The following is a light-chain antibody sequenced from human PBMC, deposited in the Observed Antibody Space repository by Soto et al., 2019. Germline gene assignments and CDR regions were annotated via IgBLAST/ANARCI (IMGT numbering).Light chain of an antibody. CDR2: IAS. J-gene: IGKJ5*01. Sequence: EIVLTQSPGTLSLSPGERATLSCRASQSVTHNHLAWYQQKRGQAPRLLIYIASARATGLPGRFSGSGSGTDFTLTISRPEPEDFAVYYCQQYAGSPYTFGQGTRLEIK. CDR1: QSVTHNH. CDR3: QQYAGSPYT. V-gene: IGKV3-20*01.